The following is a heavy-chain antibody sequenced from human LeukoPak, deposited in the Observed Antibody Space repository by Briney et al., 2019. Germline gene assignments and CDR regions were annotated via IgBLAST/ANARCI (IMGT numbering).Heavy chain of an antibody. J-gene: IGHJ4*02. D-gene: IGHD5-24*01. CDR1: GFPFSSYW. CDR3: AKEGRSLQTY. Sequence: GGSLRLSCVASGFPFSSYWMTWVRQAPGKGLEWVANIKQDGSKKSYVDSVKGRFTITRDNAKNSLYLQMNSLRVEDTAVYYCAKEGRSLQTYWGQGTLVTVSS. V-gene: IGHV3-7*03. CDR2: IKQDGSKK.